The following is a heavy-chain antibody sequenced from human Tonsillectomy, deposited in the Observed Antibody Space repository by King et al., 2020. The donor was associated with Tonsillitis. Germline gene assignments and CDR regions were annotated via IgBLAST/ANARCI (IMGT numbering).Heavy chain of an antibody. CDR3: VRDAMRGGDFDY. D-gene: IGHD2-2*01. Sequence: VQLVESGGGLVQPGGSLRLSCAASGFSFNSYWMVGVRRAPGKWLEWVANIKEYGSVKYFLDSVRGRFTISRDNAKNSLYLQMSSLRAEDTAVYYCVRDAMRGGDFDYWGQGTLVTVSS. V-gene: IGHV3-7*01. J-gene: IGHJ4*02. CDR1: GFSFNSYW. CDR2: IKEYGSVK.